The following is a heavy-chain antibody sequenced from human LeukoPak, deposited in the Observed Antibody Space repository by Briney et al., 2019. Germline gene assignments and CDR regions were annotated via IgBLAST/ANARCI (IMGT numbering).Heavy chain of an antibody. J-gene: IGHJ5*02. V-gene: IGHV3-9*01. D-gene: IGHD2-2*02. CDR1: GFTFDDYA. Sequence: GGSLRLSCAASGFTFDDYAMPWVRHAPGKGLVWVSGISWNSGSIGYVASVKGRFTIYIDNAKNYLSLQMSSLRAEDTAMYYCATDGNQLLYSTAGNWFDPWGQGTLVTVSS. CDR2: ISWNSGSI. CDR3: ATDGNQLLYSTAGNWFDP.